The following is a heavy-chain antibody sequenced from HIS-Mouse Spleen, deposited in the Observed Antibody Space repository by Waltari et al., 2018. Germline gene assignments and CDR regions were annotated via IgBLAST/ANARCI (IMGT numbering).Heavy chain of an antibody. D-gene: IGHD6-19*01. CDR3: ARAPGSGWPFDY. Sequence: QVQLQQWGAGLLKPSETLSLTCAVYGGSFSGSYWSSVRPPPGQGLGWIGEINHSGSTNYNPSLKSRVTISVDTSKNQFSLKLSSVTAADTAVYYCARAPGSGWPFDYWGQETLVTVSS. CDR1: GGSFSGSY. J-gene: IGHJ4*02. V-gene: IGHV4-34*01. CDR2: INHSGST.